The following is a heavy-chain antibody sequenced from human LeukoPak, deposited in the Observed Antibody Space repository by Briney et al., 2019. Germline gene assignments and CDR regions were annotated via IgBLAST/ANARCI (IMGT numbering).Heavy chain of an antibody. J-gene: IGHJ4*02. CDR1: GFTVSSNY. CDR3: ARDSIAAAGKGPFDY. D-gene: IGHD6-13*01. CDR2: IYSGGST. V-gene: IGHV3-53*01. Sequence: GGSLRLSCAASGFTVSSNYMSWVRQAPGKGLEWVSVIYSGGSTYYADSVKGRFTISRDNSKNTLYHQMNSLRAEDTAVYYCARDSIAAAGKGPFDYWGQGTLVTVSS.